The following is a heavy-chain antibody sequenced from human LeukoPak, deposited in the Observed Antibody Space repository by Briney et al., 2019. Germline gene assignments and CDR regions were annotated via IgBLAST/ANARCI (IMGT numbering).Heavy chain of an antibody. J-gene: IGHJ4*02. CDR2: IYYSGST. CDR1: GGSISSSSYC. Sequence: PSETLSLTCTVSGGSISSSSYCWGWIRQPPGKGLEWIGSIYYSGSTYYNPSLKSRVTISVDTSKNQFSLKLSSVTAADTAVYYCARLWASRRGSYPSFDYWGQGTLVTVSS. D-gene: IGHD1-26*01. CDR3: ARLWASRRGSYPSFDY. V-gene: IGHV4-39*01.